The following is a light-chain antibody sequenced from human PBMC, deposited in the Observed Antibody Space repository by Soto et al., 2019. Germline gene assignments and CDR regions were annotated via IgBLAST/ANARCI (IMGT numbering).Light chain of an antibody. CDR3: QQRTNWQIT. CDR1: QSVSSY. CDR2: GAS. Sequence: VLTQSPATLSLSAGERATLSCRASQSVSSYLAWYQQKPGQAPRLLIYGASNRATGIPDRFSGSGSGTDFTLTISRLEPEDFAVYYCQQRTNWQITFGQGTRLEI. V-gene: IGKV3-11*01. J-gene: IGKJ5*01.